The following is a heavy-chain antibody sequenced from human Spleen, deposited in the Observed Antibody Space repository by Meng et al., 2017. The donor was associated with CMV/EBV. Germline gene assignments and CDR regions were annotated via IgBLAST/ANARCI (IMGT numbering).Heavy chain of an antibody. CDR1: GGSISSYY. D-gene: IGHD1-26*01. CDR2: IYYSGST. Sequence: VQLLQGGAGLLKPSETLSLTCTVSGGSISSYYWSWIRQPPGKGLEWIGYIYYSGSTNYNPSLKSRVTISVDTSKNQFSLKLSSVTAADTAVYYCARTTRGWFDPWGQGTLVTVSS. J-gene: IGHJ5*02. CDR3: ARTTRGWFDP. V-gene: IGHV4-59*01.